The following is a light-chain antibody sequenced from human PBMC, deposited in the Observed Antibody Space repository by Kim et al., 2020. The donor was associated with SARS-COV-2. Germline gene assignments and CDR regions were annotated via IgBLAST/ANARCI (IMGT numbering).Light chain of an antibody. Sequence: GQAITISCTGTNSDIGVYNYVSWYQQHPGKAPTLMIYDVTKRPSGISTRFSGSKSGNTASLTISGLQAEDEADYYCTSFTTSNTYVFGLGTQLTVL. CDR1: NSDIGVYNY. CDR3: TSFTTSNTYV. J-gene: IGLJ1*01. V-gene: IGLV2-14*03. CDR2: DVT.